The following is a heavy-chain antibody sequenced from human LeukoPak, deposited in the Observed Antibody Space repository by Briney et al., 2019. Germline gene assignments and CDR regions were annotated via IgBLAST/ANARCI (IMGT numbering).Heavy chain of an antibody. D-gene: IGHD3-22*01. CDR1: GFTFSGCW. V-gene: IGHV3-7*03. Sequence: GGSLRLSCAASGFTFSGCWMSWVRQAPGKGLEWVANIKGDGSETHYMDSVKGRLTISRDNAKKSLYLQMNSLRAEDTAVYYCATCHYDSRPFIDWGQGTLVTVSS. CDR2: IKGDGSET. CDR3: ATCHYDSRPFID. J-gene: IGHJ4*02.